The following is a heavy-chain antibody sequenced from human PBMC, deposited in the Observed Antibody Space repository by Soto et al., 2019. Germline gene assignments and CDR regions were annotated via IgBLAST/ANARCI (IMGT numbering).Heavy chain of an antibody. CDR2: IYPSGST. CDR1: GGSITSSNW. CDR3: AREPGELYFDY. Sequence: QVQLQESGPGLVKPSGTLSLTCAVSGGSITSSNWWSWVRQAPGKGLEWIGEIYPSGSTNYNPSLKSRVTISVDKSKDQFSLKLISVTAADTAVYYSAREPGELYFDYWGQGTLVIVSS. D-gene: IGHD1-26*01. V-gene: IGHV4-4*02. J-gene: IGHJ4*02.